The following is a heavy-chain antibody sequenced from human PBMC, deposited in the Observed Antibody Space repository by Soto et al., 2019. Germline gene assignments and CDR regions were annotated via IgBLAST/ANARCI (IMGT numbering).Heavy chain of an antibody. CDR3: ARHGNARRNGLMDV. D-gene: IGHD1-1*01. V-gene: IGHV4-39*01. CDR2: IYYSGST. Sequence: PSETLSLTCTGSGGSISSSSYYWGWIRQPPGKGLEWIGSIYYSGSTYYNPSLKSRVTISVDTSKNQFSLKLSSVTAADTAVYYCARHGNARRNGLMDVRAQRTTVPVSS. CDR1: GGSISSSSYY. J-gene: IGHJ6*02.